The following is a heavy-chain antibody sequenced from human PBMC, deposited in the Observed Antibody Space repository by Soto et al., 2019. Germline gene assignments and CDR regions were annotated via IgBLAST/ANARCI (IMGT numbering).Heavy chain of an antibody. D-gene: IGHD6-13*01. V-gene: IGHV4-30-2*01. CDR2: IYHSGST. Sequence: SDTLSLTCAVSGGSISSGGYSWSWIRQPPGKGLEWIGYIYHSGSTYYNPSLKSRVTISVDRSKNQFSLKLSSVTAADTAVYYCARVRWYGNWFDPWGQGTLVTVSS. CDR3: ARVRWYGNWFDP. CDR1: GGSISSGGYS. J-gene: IGHJ5*02.